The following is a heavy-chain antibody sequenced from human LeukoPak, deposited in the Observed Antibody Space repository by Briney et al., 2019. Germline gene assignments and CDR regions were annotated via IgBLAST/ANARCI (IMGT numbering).Heavy chain of an antibody. CDR3: ARARIAVAGTGYFDY. J-gene: IGHJ4*02. CDR1: GYTFINYY. Sequence: ASVKVSCKASGYTFINYYMHWVRQAPGQGLEWMGIINPSGGSTSYAQKFQGRVTMTRDMSTSTVYMELSSLRSEDTAVYYCARARIAVAGTGYFDYWGQGTLVTVSS. V-gene: IGHV1-46*01. D-gene: IGHD6-19*01. CDR2: INPSGGST.